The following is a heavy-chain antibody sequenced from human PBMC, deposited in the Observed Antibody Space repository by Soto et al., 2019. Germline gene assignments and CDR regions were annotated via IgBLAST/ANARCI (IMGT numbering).Heavy chain of an antibody. CDR2: ISSIGTTT. CDR1: GFTFSDFY. Sequence: QVQLVESGGGLVKPGGSLRLSCAASGFTFSDFYMSWIRQAPGKGLEWISYISSIGTTTYYTDSLKGRFNISRDNAKNSLYLQMNTLRDEDTAVYYCARIWGGGGYALIYWGQGTLVTVSS. J-gene: IGHJ4*02. D-gene: IGHD2-8*01. V-gene: IGHV3-11*01. CDR3: ARIWGGGGYALIY.